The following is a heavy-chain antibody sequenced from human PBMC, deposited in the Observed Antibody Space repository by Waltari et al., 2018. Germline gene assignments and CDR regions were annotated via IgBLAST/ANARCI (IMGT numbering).Heavy chain of an antibody. CDR2: NSNDEGRV. V-gene: IGHV3-74*03. J-gene: IGHJ6*02. Sequence: EEQLLESGGGLVQPGDSLRLSCAASGFRFSNYWMNWVRQAPGKGLVWGARNSNDEGRVTDAGSVKGRFTISRDNAKNTLYLQMKRLRAEDTAVYYCVRLAQRTYRSPVPGRHYYYGMDVWGQGTTVTVSS. D-gene: IGHD3-10*01. CDR3: VRLAQRTYRSPVPGRHYYYGMDV. CDR1: GFRFSNYW.